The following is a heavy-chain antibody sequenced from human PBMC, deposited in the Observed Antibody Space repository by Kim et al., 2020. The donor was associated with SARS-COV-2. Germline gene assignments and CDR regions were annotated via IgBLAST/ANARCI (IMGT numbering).Heavy chain of an antibody. CDR1: GYRFSGYW. Sequence: GESLKISCQGFGYRFSGYWITWVRQMPGKGLEWMGIIYPDDSNIRYNPSFRGRITVSVDKSITTAYLKLNSLKASDTAMYYCERQGVTVPTLNSISFDPWGQGTLVTVSS. V-gene: IGHV5-51*01. CDR3: ERQGVTVPTLNSISFDP. J-gene: IGHJ5*02. D-gene: IGHD4-17*01. CDR2: IYPDDSNI.